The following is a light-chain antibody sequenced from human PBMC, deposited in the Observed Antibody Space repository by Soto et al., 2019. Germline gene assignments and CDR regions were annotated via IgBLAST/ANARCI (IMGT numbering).Light chain of an antibody. CDR3: CSYAGSDPV. V-gene: IGLV2-23*02. Sequence: QSALTQPASVSGSPGQSITISCTGTSSDVGSYNLVSWYQQHPGKAPKLIIYEVSKRPSGVSNRFSGSKSGNTASLTISGLQAEDEADYYCCSYAGSDPVFGTGTKVTVL. CDR2: EVS. CDR1: SSDVGSYNL. J-gene: IGLJ1*01.